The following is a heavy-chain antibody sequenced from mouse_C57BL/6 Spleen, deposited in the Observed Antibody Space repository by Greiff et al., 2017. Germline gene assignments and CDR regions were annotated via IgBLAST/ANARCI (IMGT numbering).Heavy chain of an antibody. V-gene: IGHV1-26*01. D-gene: IGHD2-1*01. CDR1: GYTFTDYY. CDR2: INPNNGGT. Sequence: EVKLQQSGPELVKPGASVKISCKASGYTFTDYYMNWVKQSHGKSLEWIGDINPNNGGTSYNQKFKGKATLTVDKSSSTAYMELRSLTSEDSAVYYCARIMALSYGNFDYWGQGTTLTVSS. CDR3: ARIMALSYGNFDY. J-gene: IGHJ2*01.